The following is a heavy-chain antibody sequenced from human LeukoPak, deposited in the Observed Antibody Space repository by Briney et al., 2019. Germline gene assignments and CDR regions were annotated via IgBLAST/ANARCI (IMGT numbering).Heavy chain of an antibody. J-gene: IGHJ4*02. CDR1: GFTFSSYW. CDR2: ISYDGSNK. D-gene: IGHD2-2*01. Sequence: GGSLRLSCAASGFTFSSYWMSWVRQAPGKGLEWVAGISYDGSNKYYADSVKGRFTISRDNSRNTLSLQMNSLRGEDTAVYYCAKGPWYQLLPEDFWGQGTLVTVSS. CDR3: AKGPWYQLLPEDF. V-gene: IGHV3-30*18.